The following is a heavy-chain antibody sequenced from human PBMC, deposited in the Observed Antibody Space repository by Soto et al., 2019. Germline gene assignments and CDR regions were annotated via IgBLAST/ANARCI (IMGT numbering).Heavy chain of an antibody. Sequence: QVQLVQSGAEVKKPGASVKVSCKASGYTFTSYYMHWVRQAPGQGLEWMGIINPSGGSTSYAQQFMGTVHMTRDKPTRTVYTELRSLRSEDTAVYYCARAGKNYGSGSYGIDYWGQGTLVTVSS. V-gene: IGHV1-46*03. CDR2: INPSGGST. CDR3: ARAGKNYGSGSYGIDY. D-gene: IGHD3-10*01. J-gene: IGHJ4*02. CDR1: GYTFTSYY.